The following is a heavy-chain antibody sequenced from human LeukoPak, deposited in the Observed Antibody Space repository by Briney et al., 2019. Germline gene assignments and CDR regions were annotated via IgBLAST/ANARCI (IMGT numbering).Heavy chain of an antibody. CDR3: ANRGVIDFLTGYYYYFDY. Sequence: PGGALRLSCAASGFTFSSHAMSWVRQAPGKGLEWVSTISGSGGSTYYADSMKGRFTISRDNSKNTLYLQMNSLRPEDTAVYFCANRGVIDFLTGYYYYFDYWGQGTLVIVSS. V-gene: IGHV3-23*01. CDR2: ISGSGGST. D-gene: IGHD3-9*01. J-gene: IGHJ4*02. CDR1: GFTFSSHA.